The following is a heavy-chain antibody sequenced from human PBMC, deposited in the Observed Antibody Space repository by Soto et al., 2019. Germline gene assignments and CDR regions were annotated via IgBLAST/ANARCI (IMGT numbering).Heavy chain of an antibody. Sequence: GGSLRLSCAASGFTFSSYWMSWVRQAPGKGLEWVANIKQDGSEKYYVDSVKGRFTISRDNAKNTLYLQMNSLRAEDTAVYYCAKDMQPASRWEIDYRGQGTLVPVSS. CDR2: IKQDGSEK. CDR1: GFTFSSYW. CDR3: AKDMQPASRWEIDY. J-gene: IGHJ4*02. V-gene: IGHV3-7*05. D-gene: IGHD1-26*01.